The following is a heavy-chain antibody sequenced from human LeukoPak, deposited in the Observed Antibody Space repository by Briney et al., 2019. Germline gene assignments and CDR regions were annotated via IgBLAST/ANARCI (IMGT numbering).Heavy chain of an antibody. CDR3: SGEGYCSSSSCNNWLDP. V-gene: IGHV4-59*01. CDR1: GGSLSSYY. D-gene: IGHD2-2*01. J-gene: IGHJ5*02. Sequence: SETLSLTCTVSGGSLSSYYWSWIRQPPGKGLEWIGYIYYSGSTNYNPSLKSRVTMSVDTSKNHFSLKLTPVTAADTAVYYCSGEGYCSSSSCNNWLDPWGQGTLVTVSS. CDR2: IYYSGST.